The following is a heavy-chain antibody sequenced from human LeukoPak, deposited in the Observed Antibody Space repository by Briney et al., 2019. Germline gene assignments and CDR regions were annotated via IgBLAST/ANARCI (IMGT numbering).Heavy chain of an antibody. J-gene: IGHJ6*03. Sequence: PGGSLRLSCAASGFTFSSYSMNWVRQAPGKGLEWVSSISSSSSYIYYADSVKGRFTISRDNAKNSLYLQMNSLRAEDTAVYYCARRLYSYGLLDYYMDVWGKGTTVTVSS. D-gene: IGHD5-18*01. CDR2: ISSSSSYI. CDR1: GFTFSSYS. V-gene: IGHV3-21*01. CDR3: ARRLYSYGLLDYYMDV.